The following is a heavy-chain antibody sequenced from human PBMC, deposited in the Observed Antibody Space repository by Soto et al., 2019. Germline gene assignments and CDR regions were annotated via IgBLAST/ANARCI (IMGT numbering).Heavy chain of an antibody. D-gene: IGHD3-3*01. J-gene: IGHJ4*02. Sequence: PSETLSLTCTVSGGSISSSSYYWGWIRQPPGKGLEWIGSIYYSGSTYYNPSLKSRVTISVDTSKNQFSLKLSSVTAADTAVYYCARHQVWSGYFRYWGQGTLVTVSS. CDR3: ARHQVWSGYFRY. CDR1: GGSISSSSYY. CDR2: IYYSGST. V-gene: IGHV4-39*01.